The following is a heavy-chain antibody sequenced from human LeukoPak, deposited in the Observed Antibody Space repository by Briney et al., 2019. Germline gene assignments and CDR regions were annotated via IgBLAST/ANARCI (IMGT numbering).Heavy chain of an antibody. CDR3: ARKTDNSFDY. J-gene: IGHJ4*02. V-gene: IGHV5-51*01. CDR2: IFPSDPDT. Sequence: GESQEISCQGSGYSFSNYWIGWVRQMPGKGLEWMGMIFPSDPDTRYGPSFQGQVTISADKSIGTAYLQWSSLKASDTAMYYCARKTDNSFDYWGQGTLVTVSS. CDR1: GYSFSNYW.